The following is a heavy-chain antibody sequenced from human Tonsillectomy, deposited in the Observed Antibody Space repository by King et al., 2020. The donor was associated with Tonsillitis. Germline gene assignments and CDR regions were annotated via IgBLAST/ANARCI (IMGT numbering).Heavy chain of an antibody. J-gene: IGHJ5*02. Sequence: QLQESGPGLVKPSQTLSLTCTVSGGSISSGGVHWSWIRQHPGKGLEWIGYIYYSGSTFYNPSLKSRVTMSVDSSKNQFSLKLSSVTAADTAVYYCARGDYDSSGYDWFDPWGQGTLVTVSS. CDR1: GGSISSGGVH. D-gene: IGHD3-22*01. CDR3: ARGDYDSSGYDWFDP. V-gene: IGHV4-31*03. CDR2: IYYSGST.